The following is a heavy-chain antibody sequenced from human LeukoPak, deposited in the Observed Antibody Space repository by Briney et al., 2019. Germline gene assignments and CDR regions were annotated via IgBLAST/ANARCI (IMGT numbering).Heavy chain of an antibody. CDR2: IYYSGST. V-gene: IGHV4-39*07. J-gene: IGHJ4*02. Sequence: SSETLSLTCTVSGGSISSSSYYWGWIRQPPGKGLEWIGSIYYSGSTYYNPSLKSRVTISVDTSKNQFSLKLSSVTAADTAVYYCAREEGRIAAAGVDYWGQGTLVTVSS. CDR3: AREEGRIAAAGVDY. D-gene: IGHD6-13*01. CDR1: GGSISSSSYY.